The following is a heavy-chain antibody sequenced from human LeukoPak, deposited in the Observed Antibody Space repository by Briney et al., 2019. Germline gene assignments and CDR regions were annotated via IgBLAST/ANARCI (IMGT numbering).Heavy chain of an antibody. CDR1: GFTFSSHW. V-gene: IGHV3-7*01. CDR2: IKYDGSGK. Sequence: GGSLRLSCAASGFTFSSHWMSWVRQGPGKGLEWVANIKYDGSGKYYMDSVKGRFTVSRDNAKNSLYLQLSSLRAEDTAVYYCVRDFTWTTGDEIWDQGTLVTVSS. D-gene: IGHD7-27*01. CDR3: VRDFTWTTGDEI. J-gene: IGHJ4*02.